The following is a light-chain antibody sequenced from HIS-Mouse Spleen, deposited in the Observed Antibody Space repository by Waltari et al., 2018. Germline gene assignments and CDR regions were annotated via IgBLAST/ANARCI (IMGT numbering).Light chain of an antibody. Sequence: QSALTQPPSASGSPGQSVTISCTGTRSDVGGSNYVSWYQQHPGKAPKPMIYEVSKRPSGVPDRFSGSKSGNTASLTVSGLQAEDEADYYCSSYAGSNNLGVFGTGTKVTVL. CDR2: EVS. CDR3: SSYAGSNNLGV. V-gene: IGLV2-8*01. CDR1: RSDVGGSNY. J-gene: IGLJ1*01.